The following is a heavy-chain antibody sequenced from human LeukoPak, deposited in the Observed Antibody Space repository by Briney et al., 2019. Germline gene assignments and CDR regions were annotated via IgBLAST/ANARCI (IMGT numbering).Heavy chain of an antibody. J-gene: IGHJ4*02. CDR1: GFTFTSYE. CDR2: ISSSGSTI. D-gene: IGHD3-10*01. V-gene: IGHV3-48*03. Sequence: QSGGSLRLSCAASGFTFTSYEMNWVRQAPGKGLEWVSYISSSGSTIFYADSAKGRFTISRDNAKNSLYLRMNSLRAEDTAVYYCARGGVYYGSGSSPLDYWGQGNLVTVSS. CDR3: ARGGVYYGSGSSPLDY.